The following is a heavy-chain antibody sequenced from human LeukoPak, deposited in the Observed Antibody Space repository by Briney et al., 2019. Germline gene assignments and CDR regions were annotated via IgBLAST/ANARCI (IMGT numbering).Heavy chain of an antibody. V-gene: IGHV3-72*01. J-gene: IGHJ6*02. D-gene: IGHD6-13*01. CDR1: GFTLSDHY. CDR2: IRNRANSYAR. CDR3: VRDRFLVGSTYHYGMDV. Sequence: PGGSLRLSCAASGFTLSDHYMDWVRQSPGKGLEWAGRIRNRANSYAREHAASVKGRFTISRDDSKNSLYLQMNSLKSEDTAIYYCVRDRFLVGSTYHYGMDVWGQGTTVTVSS.